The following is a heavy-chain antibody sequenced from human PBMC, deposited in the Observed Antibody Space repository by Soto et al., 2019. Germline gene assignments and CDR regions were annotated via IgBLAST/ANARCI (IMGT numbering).Heavy chain of an antibody. V-gene: IGHV3-23*01. CDR2: ISGSGGST. J-gene: IGHJ6*03. CDR3: AKTRGSYDRYYYYYMDV. Sequence: GWSLRLSCAASGFTFSSYAMSWVRQAPGKGLEWVSAISGSGGSTYYADSVKGRFTISRDNSKNRLYLQMNSLRAEDTAVYYCAKTRGSYDRYYYYYMDVWGKGTTVTVSS. CDR1: GFTFSSYA. D-gene: IGHD1-26*01.